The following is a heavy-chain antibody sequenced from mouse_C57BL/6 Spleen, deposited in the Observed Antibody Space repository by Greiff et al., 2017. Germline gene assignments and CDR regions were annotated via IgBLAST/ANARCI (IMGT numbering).Heavy chain of an antibody. CDR2: IYPRDGST. J-gene: IGHJ4*01. D-gene: IGHD1-1*01. V-gene: IGHV1-78*01. Sequence: QVQLKESDAELVKPGASVKISCTVSGYTFTDHTIHWMQQRPEQGLEWIGYIYPRDGSTKYNEKFKGKATLTADKATSTAYMQLNGLTSEDTADYVCARSDTTVGGAMDYWGQGTSVTVSS. CDR1: GYTFTDHT. CDR3: ARSDTTVGGAMDY.